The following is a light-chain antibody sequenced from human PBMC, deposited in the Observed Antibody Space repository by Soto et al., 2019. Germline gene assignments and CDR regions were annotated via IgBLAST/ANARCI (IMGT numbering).Light chain of an antibody. V-gene: IGLV2-23*01. CDR2: EGS. CDR3: CSYAGSSTYV. CDR1: SSDVGSYNL. J-gene: IGLJ1*01. Sequence: QSVLTQPASVSGSPGQSITISCTGTSSDVGSYNLVSWYQQHPGKAPKLMIYEGSKRPSGVSNRFSGSKSGNTASLTISGLQADYEADYYCCSYAGSSTYVFGTGTKLTVL.